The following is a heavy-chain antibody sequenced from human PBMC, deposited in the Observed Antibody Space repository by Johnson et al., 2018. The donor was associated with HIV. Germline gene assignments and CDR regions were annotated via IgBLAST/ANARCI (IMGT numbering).Heavy chain of an antibody. CDR2: IRYDGSNK. CDR3: ARLRSGNRAFDI. Sequence: WVRQAPGKVLEWVAFIRYDGSNKYYVDSVKGRFSISRDNAKNSLHLQMNSLRAEDTAVYYCARLRSGNRAFDIWGQGTMVTVSS. J-gene: IGHJ3*02. D-gene: IGHD2-15*01. V-gene: IGHV3-30*02.